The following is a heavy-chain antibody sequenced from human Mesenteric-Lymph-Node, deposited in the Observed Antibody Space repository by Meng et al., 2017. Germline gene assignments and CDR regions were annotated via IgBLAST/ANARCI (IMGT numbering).Heavy chain of an antibody. V-gene: IGHV3-9*01. J-gene: IGHJ4*02. CDR3: ATGNDSSGYMTQFDY. CDR1: GFTFDDYA. D-gene: IGHD3-22*01. CDR2: ISWNSGSI. Sequence: SLKISCAASGFTFDDYAMHWVRQAPGKGLEWVSGISWNSGSIGYADSVKGRFTISRDNAKNSLYLQMNSLRAEDTALYYCATGNDSSGYMTQFDYWGQGTLVTVSS.